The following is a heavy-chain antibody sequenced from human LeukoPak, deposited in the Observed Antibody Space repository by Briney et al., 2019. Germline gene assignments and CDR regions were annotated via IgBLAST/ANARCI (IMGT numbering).Heavy chain of an antibody. D-gene: IGHD6-19*01. CDR1: GFTFSSYS. V-gene: IGHV3-21*01. J-gene: IGHJ4*02. CDR2: ISSSSSYI. Sequence: GGSLRLSCAASGFTFSSYSMNWVRQAPGKGLEWVSSISSSSSYIYCADSVKGRFTISRDNAKNSLYLQMNSIRAEDTAVYYCARDSGIAVAGSLDYWGQGTLVTVSS. CDR3: ARDSGIAVAGSLDY.